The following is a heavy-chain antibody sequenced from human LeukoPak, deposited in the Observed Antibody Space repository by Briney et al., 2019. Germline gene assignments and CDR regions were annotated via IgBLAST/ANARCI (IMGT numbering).Heavy chain of an antibody. V-gene: IGHV3-21*01. CDR2: ISSSSSYI. Sequence: GGSLRLSCAASGFTFSSYSMNWVRQAPGKGLEWVSSISSSSSYIYYADSVKGRFTISRDNAKNLLYLQMNSLRAEDTAVYYCARVSPDYYDSSGYPKGPFDYWGQGTLVTVSS. J-gene: IGHJ4*02. D-gene: IGHD3-22*01. CDR3: ARVSPDYYDSSGYPKGPFDY. CDR1: GFTFSSYS.